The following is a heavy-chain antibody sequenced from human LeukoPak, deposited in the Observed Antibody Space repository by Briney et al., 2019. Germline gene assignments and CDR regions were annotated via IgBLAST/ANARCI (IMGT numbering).Heavy chain of an antibody. V-gene: IGHV3-48*01. J-gene: IGHJ4*02. CDR3: AGGRYFDY. D-gene: IGHD3-16*01. CDR2: ISSSSSAI. Sequence: GGSLRLSCAASGLTFSSYSMNWVRQTPGKGLEWVSYISSSSSAIYYADSVKGRFTISRDNARNSLYLQMNSLRAEDTAVYHCAGGRYFDYWGQGTLVTVSS. CDR1: GLTFSSYS.